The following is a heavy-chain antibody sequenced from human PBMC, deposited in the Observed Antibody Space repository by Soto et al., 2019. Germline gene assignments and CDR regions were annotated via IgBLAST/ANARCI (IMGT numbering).Heavy chain of an antibody. CDR2: IIPIFGTA. CDR3: ARARDGYNTEFDY. D-gene: IGHD5-12*01. Sequence: GASVKVSCKASGGTFSSYAISWVRQAPGQGLEWMGGIIPIFGTANYAQKFQGRVTITADESTSTAYMELSSLRSEDTAVYYCARARDGYNTEFDYWGQGTLVTVSS. V-gene: IGHV1-69*13. J-gene: IGHJ4*02. CDR1: GGTFSSYA.